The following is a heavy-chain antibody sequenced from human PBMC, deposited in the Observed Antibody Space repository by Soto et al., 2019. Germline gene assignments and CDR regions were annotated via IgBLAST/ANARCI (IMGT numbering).Heavy chain of an antibody. CDR3: ARHDYGDHFDH. CDR1: GGSITSGSYY. D-gene: IGHD4-17*01. Sequence: PSETLSLTCTVSGGSITSGSYYWGWIRQAPGKRLEWIGSIHFSGSTYTRPSLKSRVTISVDTSKNQFSLKLSSVTAADTALYYCARHDYGDHFDHWGQGARVTVSS. CDR2: IHFSGST. J-gene: IGHJ4*02. V-gene: IGHV4-39*01.